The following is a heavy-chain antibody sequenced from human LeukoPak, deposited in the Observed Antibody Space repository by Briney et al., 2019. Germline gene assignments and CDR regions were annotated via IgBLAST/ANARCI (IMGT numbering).Heavy chain of an antibody. J-gene: IGHJ4*02. CDR1: GYTFTSYG. CDR3: ARDWTITLPGDY. CDR2: INPNSGGT. D-gene: IGHD5-12*01. Sequence: ASVKVSCKASGYTFTSYGISWVRQAPGQGLEWMGWINPNSGGTNYAQKFQGRVTMTRDTSITTAYVELNRLRSDDTAVYYCARDWTITLPGDYWGQGTLVTVSS. V-gene: IGHV1-2*02.